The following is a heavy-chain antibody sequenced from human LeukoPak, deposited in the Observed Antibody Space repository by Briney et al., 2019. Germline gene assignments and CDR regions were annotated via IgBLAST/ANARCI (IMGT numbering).Heavy chain of an antibody. CDR2: INHSGST. J-gene: IGHJ4*02. CDR3: ARGWSRGTFDY. V-gene: IGHV4-34*01. D-gene: IGHD3-16*01. Sequence: GSLRLSCAASGFTFSDYYMSWIRQPPGKGLEWIGEINHSGSTNYNPSLKSRVTISVDTSKNQFSLKLSSVTAADTAVYYCARGWSRGTFDYWGQGTLVTVSS. CDR1: GFTFSDYY.